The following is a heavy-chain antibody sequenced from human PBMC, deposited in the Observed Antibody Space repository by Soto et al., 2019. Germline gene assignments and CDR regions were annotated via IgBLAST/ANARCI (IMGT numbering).Heavy chain of an antibody. CDR3: ASTGAHYDFWSGYFYGWFDP. V-gene: IGHV4-34*01. CDR1: GGSFSGYY. CDR2: INHSGST. Sequence: SETLSLTCAVYGGSFSGYYWSWIRQPPGKGLEWIGEINHSGSTNYNPPLKSRITISVDTSKNQFSLKLSSVTAADTVVYYCASTGAHYDFWSGYFYGWFDPWGQGTLVTVSS. D-gene: IGHD3-3*01. J-gene: IGHJ5*02.